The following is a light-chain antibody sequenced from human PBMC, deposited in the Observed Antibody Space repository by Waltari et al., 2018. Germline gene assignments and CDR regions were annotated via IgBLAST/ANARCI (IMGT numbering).Light chain of an antibody. V-gene: IGLV7-46*01. CDR2: VTS. Sequence: QAVVTPEPSLTVYPGGTVTLTCGSSPGAVTSGHYPYWFQQKPGQVPRPLIYVTSNKHSWTPALFSGSLLGGKAALTLSGAQPEDEAEYYCLLWYSGARWVFGGGTKLSVL. CDR1: PGAVTSGHY. J-gene: IGLJ3*02. CDR3: LLWYSGARWV.